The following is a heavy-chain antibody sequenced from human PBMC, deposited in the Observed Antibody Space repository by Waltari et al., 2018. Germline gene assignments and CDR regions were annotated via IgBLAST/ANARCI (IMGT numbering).Heavy chain of an antibody. CDR1: GFRFSNYW. CDR2: TGNDETSI. Sequence: EEQLLESGGGLVQPGDSLRLSCAGSGFRFSNYWMNWVRQAPGKGLVWVERTGNDETSISYADSVKGRFTISRDNAKNTVYLQMKRLRVEDTAVYYCARLAPRTYRSPVPGRHYYYGMDVWGQGTTVTVSS. V-gene: IGHV3-74*01. CDR3: ARLAPRTYRSPVPGRHYYYGMDV. J-gene: IGHJ6*02. D-gene: IGHD3-10*01.